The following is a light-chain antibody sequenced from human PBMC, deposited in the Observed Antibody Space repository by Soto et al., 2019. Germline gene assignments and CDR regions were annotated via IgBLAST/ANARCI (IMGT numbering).Light chain of an antibody. CDR2: GAS. Sequence: EIVLTQSPGTLSLSPGERATLSCRASQSISSSSLSWYQQKPGQAPRLLIYGASTRATGIPERFSGSGSGTDFSLTINRLEPEDFAMYYCLQFDVSPLYTFGQGTKVDI. V-gene: IGKV3-20*01. CDR3: LQFDVSPLYT. CDR1: QSISSSS. J-gene: IGKJ2*01.